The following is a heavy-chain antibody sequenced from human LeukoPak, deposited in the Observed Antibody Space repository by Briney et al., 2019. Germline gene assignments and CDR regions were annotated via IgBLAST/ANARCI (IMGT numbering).Heavy chain of an antibody. Sequence: SETLSLTCTVSGGSISSRRYYWGWIRHPPGKGLEWIGSIYYSGSTYNNPSIKSRVTIPVDTSKNQYSLKLSSVAAADTAEYYCAGSGCYGDYWGQGTLVTVSS. D-gene: IGHD6-25*01. J-gene: IGHJ4*02. CDR1: GGSISSRRYY. CDR2: IYYSGST. CDR3: AGSGCYGDY. V-gene: IGHV4-39*01.